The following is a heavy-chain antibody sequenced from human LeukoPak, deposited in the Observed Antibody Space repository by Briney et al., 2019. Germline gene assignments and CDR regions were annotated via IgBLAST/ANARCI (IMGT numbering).Heavy chain of an antibody. V-gene: IGHV3-53*01. CDR3: ARDRGEYEWDV. J-gene: IGHJ6*04. CDR2: IYSGGST. D-gene: IGHD2-2*01. Sequence: GGSLRLSCAASGFTLSSNYMSWVRQAPGKGLEWVSVIYSGGSTYYADSVKGRFTISRDNSKNTLYLQMNSLRAEDTAVYYCARDRGEYEWDVWGKGTTVTVSS. CDR1: GFTLSSNY.